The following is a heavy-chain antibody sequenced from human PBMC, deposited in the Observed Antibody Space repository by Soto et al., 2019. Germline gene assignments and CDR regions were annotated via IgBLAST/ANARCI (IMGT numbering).Heavy chain of an antibody. Sequence: PSETLSLTCAVSGDSISSGNYWGWIRQTPGKGLEWIASIYHSGSTYYNPSLKSRVTISVDTSKNQFSLKLTSVTAADTAVYYCARGAATVTPGWFDPWGQGIMVTVSS. CDR1: GDSISSGNY. D-gene: IGHD4-17*01. J-gene: IGHJ5*02. V-gene: IGHV4-38-2*01. CDR2: IYHSGST. CDR3: ARGAATVTPGWFDP.